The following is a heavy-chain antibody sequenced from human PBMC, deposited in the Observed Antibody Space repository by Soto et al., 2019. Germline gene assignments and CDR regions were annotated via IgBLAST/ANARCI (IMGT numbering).Heavy chain of an antibody. D-gene: IGHD3-10*01. V-gene: IGHV3-23*01. CDR1: GFTFSSYA. Sequence: PGGSLRLSCAASGFTFSSYAMSWVRQAPGKGLEWVSAISGSGGSTYYADSVKGRFTISRDNSKNTLYLQMNSLRAEDTAVYYCAKSPLYYYGAVGYFDYWGQGTLVTVSS. CDR2: ISGSGGST. J-gene: IGHJ4*02. CDR3: AKSPLYYYGAVGYFDY.